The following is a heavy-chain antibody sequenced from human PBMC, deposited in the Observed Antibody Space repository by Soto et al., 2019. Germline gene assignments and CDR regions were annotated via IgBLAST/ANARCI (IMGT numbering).Heavy chain of an antibody. V-gene: IGHV1-69*01. CDR2: IIPIFGTA. J-gene: IGHJ6*02. Sequence: QVQLVQSGAEVKKPGSSVKVSCKASGGTFSSYAISWVRQAPGQGLEWMGGIIPIFGTANYAQKFQGRVTTTADETTSTAYMELSSLRSEDTAVYYCARERLTGTTTFYYSYGMDVWGQGTTVTVSS. D-gene: IGHD1-7*01. CDR1: GGTFSSYA. CDR3: ARERLTGTTTFYYSYGMDV.